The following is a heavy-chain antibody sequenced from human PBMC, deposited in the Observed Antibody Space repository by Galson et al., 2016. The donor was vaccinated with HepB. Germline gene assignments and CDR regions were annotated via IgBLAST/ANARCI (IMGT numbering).Heavy chain of an antibody. CDR2: ISGTGRGT. Sequence: SLRLSCAASGFTFGSFAMNWVRQAPGKGLEWVACISGTGRGTYYADSVKGRVTISRDNSKNTLSLQMNRLRAEDTAVYYCAKDRAYYSDTAGGWGQGTLVTVSS. J-gene: IGHJ1*01. D-gene: IGHD3-22*01. CDR1: GFTFGSFA. CDR3: AKDRAYYSDTAGG. V-gene: IGHV3-23*01.